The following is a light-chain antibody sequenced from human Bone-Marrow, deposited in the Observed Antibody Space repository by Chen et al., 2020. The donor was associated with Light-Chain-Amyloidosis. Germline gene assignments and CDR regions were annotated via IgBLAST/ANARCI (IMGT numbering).Light chain of an antibody. Sequence: SYVLTQPSSVSVAPGQTATIAWGGNNIGSTSVHWYQQPPGQAPLLVVYDDSDRPSGIPERLSGSNSANTATLTISRVEAGDEADYYCQVWDRSSDRPVFGGGTKLTVL. CDR1: NIGSTS. CDR2: DDS. CDR3: QVWDRSSDRPV. J-gene: IGLJ3*02. V-gene: IGLV3-21*02.